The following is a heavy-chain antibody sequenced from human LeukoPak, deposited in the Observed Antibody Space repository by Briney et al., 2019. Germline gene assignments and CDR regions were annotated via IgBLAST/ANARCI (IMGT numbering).Heavy chain of an antibody. CDR3: ARDLEDCSGGSCYSWFDP. Sequence: GGSLRLSCAASGFTFSSYSMNWGRQAPGKGLEWVSSISSSSSYIYYADSVKGRFTISRDNAKNSLYLQMNSLRAEDTAVYYCARDLEDCSGGSCYSWFDPWGQGTLVTVSS. CDR2: ISSSSSYI. CDR1: GFTFSSYS. J-gene: IGHJ5*02. V-gene: IGHV3-21*01. D-gene: IGHD2-15*01.